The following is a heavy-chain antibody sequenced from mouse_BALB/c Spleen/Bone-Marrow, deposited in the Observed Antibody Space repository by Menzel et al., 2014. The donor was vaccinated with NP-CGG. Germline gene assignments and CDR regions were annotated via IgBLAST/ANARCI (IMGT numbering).Heavy chain of an antibody. D-gene: IGHD4-1*02. CDR2: INNGGTYT. Sequence: EVQGVESGGDLVKPGGSLKLSCAASGFTFSSYGMSWVRQTPDKRLEWVATINNGGTYTYYPDSVKGRFTISRDNAKNTLYLQMSSLKSEDTAMYYCALNWDSAYWGQGTLVTVSA. CDR1: GFTFSSYG. J-gene: IGHJ3*01. CDR3: ALNWDSAY. V-gene: IGHV5-6*01.